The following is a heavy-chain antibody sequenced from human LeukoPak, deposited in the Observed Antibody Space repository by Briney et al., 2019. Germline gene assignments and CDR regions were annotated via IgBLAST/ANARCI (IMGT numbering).Heavy chain of an antibody. CDR2: IYHSGST. CDR3: ARTMASGNYFDY. D-gene: IGHD3-10*01. CDR1: GGSISSGGYS. V-gene: IGHV4-30-2*01. J-gene: IGHJ4*02. Sequence: PSETLSLTCAVSGGSISSGGYSWSWIRQPPGKGLEWIGYIYHSGSTYYNPSLKSRVTISVDRSKNQFSLKLSSVTAADTAVYYCARTMASGNYFDYWGQGTLATVSS.